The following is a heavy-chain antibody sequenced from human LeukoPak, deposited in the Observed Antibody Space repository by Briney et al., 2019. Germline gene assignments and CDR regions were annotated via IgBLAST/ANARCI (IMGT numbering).Heavy chain of an antibody. J-gene: IGHJ5*02. Sequence: PSQTLSLTCTVSGGSISSGSYYWSWIRQPAGKGLEWIGRIYTSGSTNYNPSLKSRVTISVDTSKNQFSLKLSSVTAADTAVYYCARVQWRGLLLGWFDPWGQGILVTVSS. V-gene: IGHV4-61*02. CDR3: ARVQWRGLLLGWFDP. D-gene: IGHD2-15*01. CDR2: IYTSGST. CDR1: GGSISSGSYY.